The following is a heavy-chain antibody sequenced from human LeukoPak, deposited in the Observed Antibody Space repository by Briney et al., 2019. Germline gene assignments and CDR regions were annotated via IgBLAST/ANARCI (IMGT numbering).Heavy chain of an antibody. Sequence: GGSLRLSCAASGFTFSGSAMHWVRQASGKGLEWVGRIRSKANSYATAYAASVKGRFTISRDDSKNTAYLQMNSLKTEDTAVYYCTRLNNWKSFDPWGQGTLVTVSS. V-gene: IGHV3-73*01. CDR1: GFTFSGSA. CDR2: IRSKANSYAT. D-gene: IGHD1-20*01. J-gene: IGHJ5*02. CDR3: TRLNNWKSFDP.